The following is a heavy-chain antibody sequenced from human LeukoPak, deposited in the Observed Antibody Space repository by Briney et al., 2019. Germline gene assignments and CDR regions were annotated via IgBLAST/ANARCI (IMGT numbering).Heavy chain of an antibody. V-gene: IGHV4-39*07. J-gene: IGHJ6*03. Sequence: PSETLSLTCTVSGGSISSGTYYWGWMRQPPGKGLEWIASVSYSGNTYYNPSLKSRVTISVDTSKNQFSLKLSSVTAADTAVYYCARAVNGYYYYMDVWGKGTTVTVSS. CDR3: ARAVNGYYYYMDV. D-gene: IGHD3-16*01. CDR1: GGSISSGTYY. CDR2: VSYSGNT.